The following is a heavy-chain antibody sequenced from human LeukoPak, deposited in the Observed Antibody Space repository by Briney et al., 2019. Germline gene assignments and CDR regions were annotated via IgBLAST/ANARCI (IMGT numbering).Heavy chain of an antibody. CDR2: IYSGGTT. V-gene: IGHV3-66*01. CDR1: GFTFSTYA. Sequence: PGGSLRLSCAASGFTFSTYAVNWVRQAPGKGLEWVSVIYSGGTTYYADSVKGRFTISRDNSKNTLFLQMNSLRAEDTAVYYCAIDPWRAWGQGTMVTVSS. J-gene: IGHJ3*01. CDR3: AIDPWRA. D-gene: IGHD3-3*01.